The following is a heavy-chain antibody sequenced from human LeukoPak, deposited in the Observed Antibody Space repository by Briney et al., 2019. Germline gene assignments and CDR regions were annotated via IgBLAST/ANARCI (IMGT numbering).Heavy chain of an antibody. V-gene: IGHV4-61*01. J-gene: IGHJ4*02. Sequence: SETLSLTCTVSGGSISSSNYYWSWIRQPPGKGLEWIAYIYYSGTTNYNPSLKSRVTISVDTPKNQFSLELNSVTAADTAVYYCARDLFDRTYYPFGFWGQGTLVTVSS. CDR3: ARDLFDRTYYPFGF. D-gene: IGHD1-26*01. CDR1: GGSISSSNYY. CDR2: IYYSGTT.